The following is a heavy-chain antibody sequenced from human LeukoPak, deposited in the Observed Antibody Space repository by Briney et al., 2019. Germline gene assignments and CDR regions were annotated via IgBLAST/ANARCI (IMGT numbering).Heavy chain of an antibody. V-gene: IGHV3-7*01. Sequence: GQSLRLSCAASGFTFSSYWMNWVRQAPGRGLEWVALINPDGSQTNYVASVKGRLAISRDNAENSLYLQMNGQRAEDTAVYYCARDLGYGALDPWGQGTLVTVSS. CDR3: ARDLGYGALDP. CDR1: GFTFSSYW. J-gene: IGHJ5*02. CDR2: INPDGSQT. D-gene: IGHD4-17*01.